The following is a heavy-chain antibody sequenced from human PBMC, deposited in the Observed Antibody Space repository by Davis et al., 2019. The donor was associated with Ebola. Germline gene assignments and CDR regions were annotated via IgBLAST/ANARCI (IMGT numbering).Heavy chain of an antibody. J-gene: IGHJ4*02. CDR2: IKQDGCEK. CDR3: ARWASVGY. Sequence: GESLKISCAASGFTFSSYWMSWVRQAPGKGLEWVANIKQDGCEKYYVDSVKGRFTISRDNVKNSLYLQMDSLRAEDTAVYYCARWASVGYWGQGTLVNVSS. V-gene: IGHV3-7*01. CDR1: GFTFSSYW. D-gene: IGHD1-26*01.